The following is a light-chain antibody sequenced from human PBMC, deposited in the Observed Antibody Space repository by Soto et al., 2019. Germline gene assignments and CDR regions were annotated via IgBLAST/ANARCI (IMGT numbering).Light chain of an antibody. V-gene: IGLV2-11*01. Sequence: QSVLTQPRSVSGSPGQSVTISCTGTSSDVGGYNYVSWYQQHRGKAPKLMIYDVSKRPSGVPDRFSGSKSGNTASLTISGLQAEDEADYYCCSYAGSYTSYVFGTGTKLTVL. CDR2: DVS. CDR3: CSYAGSYTSYV. CDR1: SSDVGGYNY. J-gene: IGLJ1*01.